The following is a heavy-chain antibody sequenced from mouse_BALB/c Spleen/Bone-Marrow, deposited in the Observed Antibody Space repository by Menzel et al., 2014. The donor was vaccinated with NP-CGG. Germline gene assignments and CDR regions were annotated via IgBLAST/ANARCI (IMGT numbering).Heavy chain of an antibody. CDR2: VSTDSTII. CDR3: ARSHFYGNYFDY. Sequence: EVKLMESGGGLVQPGGSRKLSCAASGFTFSNFGMHWFRRSPEEGLEWVAFVSTDSTIIYYADTVKGRFTISRDNPENTLFLQMTSLRSEDTAIYYCARSHFYGNYFDYWGQGTTLTVSS. J-gene: IGHJ2*01. CDR1: GFTFSNFG. D-gene: IGHD2-1*01. V-gene: IGHV5-17*02.